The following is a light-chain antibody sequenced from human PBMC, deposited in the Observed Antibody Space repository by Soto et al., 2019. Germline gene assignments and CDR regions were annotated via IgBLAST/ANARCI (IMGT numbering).Light chain of an antibody. CDR3: QQRSSWPLIT. CDR2: DAS. CDR1: QSISSW. V-gene: IGKV1-5*01. Sequence: DIQMTQSPSTLSASVGDRVTITCRASQSISSWLAWYQQKPGKAPKLLIYDASSLESGVPSRFSGSGSGTEFTLTISSLQPDDFAVYYCQQRSSWPLITFGQGTRLEIK. J-gene: IGKJ5*01.